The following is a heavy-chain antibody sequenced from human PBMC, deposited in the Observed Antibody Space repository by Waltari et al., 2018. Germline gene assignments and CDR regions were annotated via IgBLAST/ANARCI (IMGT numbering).Heavy chain of an antibody. CDR2: ISWDGGST. D-gene: IGHD2-15*01. J-gene: IGHJ4*02. CDR1: GFTFDDYA. CDR3: AKGNGGGVVAPKGTGYFDY. Sequence: EVQLVESGGVVVQPGGSLRLSCAASGFTFDDYAMHWVRQAPGKGLEWVSLISWDGGSTYESDSVKGRFTIARENSKNALYLKMNSRRAEDPALYYWAKGNGGGVVAPKGTGYFDYWGQGTLVTVSS. V-gene: IGHV3-43D*03.